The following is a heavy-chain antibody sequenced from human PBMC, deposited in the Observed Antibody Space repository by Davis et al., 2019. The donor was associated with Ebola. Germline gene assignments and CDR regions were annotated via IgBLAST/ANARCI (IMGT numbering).Heavy chain of an antibody. V-gene: IGHV3-33*01. J-gene: IGHJ6*02. CDR1: GFTFSSYG. CDR3: ARELVSEKYSYGYYYYYGMDV. Sequence: GGSLRLSCAASGFTFSSYGMHWVRQAPGKGLEWVAVIWYDGSNKYYADSVKGRFTISRDNSKNTLYLQMNSLRAEDTAVYYCARELVSEKYSYGYYYYYGMDVWGQGTTVTVSS. D-gene: IGHD5-18*01. CDR2: IWYDGSNK.